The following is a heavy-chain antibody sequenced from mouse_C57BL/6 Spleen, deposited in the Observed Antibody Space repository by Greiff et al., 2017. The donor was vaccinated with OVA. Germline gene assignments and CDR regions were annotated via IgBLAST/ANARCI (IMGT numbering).Heavy chain of an antibody. Sequence: LMESGPALVKPSQTVSLTCTVTGYSITNGNHWWNWIRQVSGSKLEWIGYISSSGSTDSNPSLKSRISITRDTSKNQLFLQLNSVTTEDIATYYCARGGNYYGSSYVKYAMDYWGQGTSVTVSS. CDR3: ARGGNYYGSSYVKYAMDY. D-gene: IGHD1-1*01. CDR1: GYSITNGNHW. CDR2: ISSSGST. J-gene: IGHJ4*01. V-gene: IGHV3-4*01.